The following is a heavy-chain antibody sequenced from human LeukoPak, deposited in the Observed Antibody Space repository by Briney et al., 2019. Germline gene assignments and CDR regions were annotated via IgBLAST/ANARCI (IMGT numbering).Heavy chain of an antibody. CDR3: ARDQEGFDY. CDR2: IYPRDGST. J-gene: IGHJ4*02. CDR1: GYTFTSNY. V-gene: IGHV1-46*01. Sequence: ASVKVSCKASGYTFTSNYIHWVRQAPGQGLEWMGMIYPRDGSTSYAQKFQGRVTVTGDTSTSTVHMELSGLRSEDTAVYYCARDQEGFDYWGQGTLVTVSS.